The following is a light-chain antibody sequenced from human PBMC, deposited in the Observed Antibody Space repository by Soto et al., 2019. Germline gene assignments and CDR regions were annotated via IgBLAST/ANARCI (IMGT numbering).Light chain of an antibody. Sequence: IQITQSPSSLSASVGDRVTITCRASQGIGSYLAWFQQKPGQAPKLLIYAASTLQSGVPSRFSGSGSGTDFTLTISCLQSEDFATYYCQQFHSYPRTFGQGTKVDIK. V-gene: IGKV1-8*01. J-gene: IGKJ1*01. CDR2: AAS. CDR1: QGIGSY. CDR3: QQFHSYPRT.